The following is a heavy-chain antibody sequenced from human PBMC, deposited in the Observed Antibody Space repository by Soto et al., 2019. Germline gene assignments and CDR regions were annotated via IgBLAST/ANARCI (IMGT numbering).Heavy chain of an antibody. J-gene: IGHJ6*02. CDR2: ISYDGTNK. Sequence: QVQLVDSGGGVVNLGRSLRLSGAASGFTSSSYAMHWVRRAPGKGLEWVAVISYDGTNKYYADSVKGRFTISRDNSKNTLYLQMNSLRAEDTAVYYCAKDLLRPGRAYGMDVWGQGTTVTVSS. CDR3: AKDLLRPGRAYGMDV. CDR1: GFTSSSYA. V-gene: IGHV3-30*18.